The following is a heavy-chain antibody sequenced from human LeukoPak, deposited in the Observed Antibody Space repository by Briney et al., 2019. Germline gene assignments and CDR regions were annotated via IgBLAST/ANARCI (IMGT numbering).Heavy chain of an antibody. CDR3: VSPRGFSYGYLDY. CDR1: GGSISSSSAY. CDR2: IYYSKNT. V-gene: IGHV4-39*01. Sequence: PSETLSLTCTVSGGSISSSSAYWGWIRQPPGKGLEWIGSIYYSKNTYYNPSLKSRVTISADTSKNQFSLTLGSVSATDTAVYYCVSPRGFSYGYLDYWGQGTLVTVSS. D-gene: IGHD5-18*01. J-gene: IGHJ4*02.